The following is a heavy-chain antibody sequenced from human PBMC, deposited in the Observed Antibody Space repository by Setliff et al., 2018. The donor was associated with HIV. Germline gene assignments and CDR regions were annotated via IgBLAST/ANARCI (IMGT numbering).Heavy chain of an antibody. CDR1: GGSISSSSYY. CDR2: IYYSGST. D-gene: IGHD3-22*01. J-gene: IGHJ4*02. Sequence: LSLTCTVSGGSISSSSYYWGWIRQPPGKGLEWIGSIYYSGSTYYNPSLKSRVTISVDTSKNQFSLKLSSVTAADTAVYYCARGSRGARASKIDSSGYYLVYWGQGTLVTV. V-gene: IGHV4-39*07. CDR3: ARGSRGARASKIDSSGYYLVY.